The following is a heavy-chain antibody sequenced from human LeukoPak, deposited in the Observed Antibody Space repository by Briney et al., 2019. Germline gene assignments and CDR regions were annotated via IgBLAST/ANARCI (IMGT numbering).Heavy chain of an antibody. D-gene: IGHD3-22*01. V-gene: IGHV4-59*01. CDR2: IYYSGST. CDR3: ARGGNYYDSSGYWAHDAFDI. CDR1: GGSLSSYY. Sequence: PSETLSLTCTVSGGSLSSYYWSWIRQPPGKGLEWIGYIYYSGSTNYNPSLKSRVTISVDTSKNQFSLKLSSVTAADTAVYYCARGGNYYDSSGYWAHDAFDIWGQGTMVTVSS. J-gene: IGHJ3*02.